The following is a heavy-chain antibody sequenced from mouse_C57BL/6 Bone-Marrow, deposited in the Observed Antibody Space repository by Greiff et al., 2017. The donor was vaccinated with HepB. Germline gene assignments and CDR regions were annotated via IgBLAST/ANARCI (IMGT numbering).Heavy chain of an antibody. CDR1: GYTFTSYG. V-gene: IGHV1-81*01. J-gene: IGHJ3*01. CDR3: AREGGSWFAY. CDR2: IYPRSGNT. Sequence: QVQLQHSGAELARPGASVKLSCKASGYTFTSYGISWVKQRTGQGLEWIGEIYPRSGNTYYNEKFKGKATLTADKSSSTAYMELRSLTSEDSAVYFCAREGGSWFAYWGQGTLVTVSA.